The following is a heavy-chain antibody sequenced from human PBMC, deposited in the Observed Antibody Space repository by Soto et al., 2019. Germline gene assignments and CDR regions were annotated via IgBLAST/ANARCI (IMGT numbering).Heavy chain of an antibody. CDR3: ARAGNEYGVDV. CDR1: GGSISSYY. Sequence: QVQLQESGPGLVKPSETLSLTCTVSGGSISSYYWSWIRQSAGQGLEWIRRFYTSGTTHYNPSLKSRLSMSADTSKNQLSLTLTSVTAADTGVYYCARAGNEYGVDVWGQGTTVTVSS. D-gene: IGHD3-10*01. J-gene: IGHJ6*02. V-gene: IGHV4-4*07. CDR2: FYTSGTT.